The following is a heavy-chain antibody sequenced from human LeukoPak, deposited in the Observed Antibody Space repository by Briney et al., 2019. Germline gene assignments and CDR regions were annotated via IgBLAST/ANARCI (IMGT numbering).Heavy chain of an antibody. CDR1: GFTFSSYA. J-gene: IGHJ5*02. V-gene: IGHV3-30-3*01. CDR3: ARGSSSWPYNWFDP. Sequence: GGSLRLSCAASGFTFSSYAMHWVRQAPGKGLEWVAVISYDGSNKYYADSVKGRFTISRDNSKNTLYLQMNSLRAEDTAVYYCARGSSSWPYNWFDPWGQGTLVTVSS. CDR2: ISYDGSNK. D-gene: IGHD6-13*01.